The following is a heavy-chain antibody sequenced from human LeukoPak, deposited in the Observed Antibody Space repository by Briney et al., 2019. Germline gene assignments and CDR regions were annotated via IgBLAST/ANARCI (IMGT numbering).Heavy chain of an antibody. CDR2: ISGSGGST. V-gene: IGHV3-23*01. Sequence: GGSLRLSCAASGFTFSSYAMSWVRQAPGKGLEWVSAISGSGGSTYYADSVKGRFTISRDNSKNTLYLQMNSLRAEDTAVYYCARDGSCISTSCYVGYYYYGMDVWGQGTTVTVSS. CDR3: ARDGSCISTSCYVGYYYYGMDV. CDR1: GFTFSSYA. D-gene: IGHD2-2*01. J-gene: IGHJ6*02.